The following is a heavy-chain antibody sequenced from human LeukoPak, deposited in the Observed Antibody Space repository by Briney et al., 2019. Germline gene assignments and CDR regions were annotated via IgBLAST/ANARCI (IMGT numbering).Heavy chain of an antibody. CDR2: IKEDGSET. CDR3: ARGRAGD. V-gene: IGHV3-7*05. CDR1: GFTFSRYW. D-gene: IGHD6-13*01. J-gene: IGHJ4*02. Sequence: GGSLRFSCAASGFTFSRYWMTWVRQAPGKGLEWVATIKEDGSETYYVDSVKGRFTISRDNAKNSLYLQMNSLRVEDTAVYYCARGRAGDWGQGTLVTVSS.